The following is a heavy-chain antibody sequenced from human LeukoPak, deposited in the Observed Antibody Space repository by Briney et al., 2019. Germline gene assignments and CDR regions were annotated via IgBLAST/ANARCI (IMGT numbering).Heavy chain of an antibody. J-gene: IGHJ5*02. CDR2: INHSGST. CDR1: GGSFSGYY. Sequence: PSETLSLTCAIYGGSFSGYYWTWIRQPPGKGLEWIGEINHSGSTNYNPSLKSRVTISVDTSKNQFSLKLSSVTAADTAVYYCARDESVRFGEDVWFDPWGQGTLVTVSS. CDR3: ARDESVRFGEDVWFDP. V-gene: IGHV4-34*01. D-gene: IGHD3-10*01.